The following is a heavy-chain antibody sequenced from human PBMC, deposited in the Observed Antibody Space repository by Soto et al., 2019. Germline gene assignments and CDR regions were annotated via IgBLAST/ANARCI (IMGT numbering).Heavy chain of an antibody. D-gene: IGHD2-21*01. Sequence: QVQLVQSGSEVNKPGASVKVSCKTSGYTFTLYGISWVRQAPGQGLEWVGGISTYNGNTKYAQKLQGRVTMTTDTSTSTAYMELRSLKSDDTAVYYCARMIASSLDYWGQGTLVTVSS. CDR2: ISTYNGNT. CDR1: GYTFTLYG. CDR3: ARMIASSLDY. V-gene: IGHV1-18*04. J-gene: IGHJ4*02.